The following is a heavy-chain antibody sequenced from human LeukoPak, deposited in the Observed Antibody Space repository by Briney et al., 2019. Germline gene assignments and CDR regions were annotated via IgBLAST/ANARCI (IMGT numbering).Heavy chain of an antibody. CDR2: IKQDGSEK. V-gene: IGHV3-7*01. Sequence: PGGSLRLSCAASGFTLSSYWMSWVRQAPGKGLEWVANIKQDGSEKYYVDSVKGRFTISRDNAKNSLYLQMNSLRAEDTAVYYCARAKAFITMVRGVISRGFDYWGQGTLVTVSS. J-gene: IGHJ4*02. CDR3: ARAKAFITMVRGVISRGFDY. CDR1: GFTLSSYW. D-gene: IGHD3-10*01.